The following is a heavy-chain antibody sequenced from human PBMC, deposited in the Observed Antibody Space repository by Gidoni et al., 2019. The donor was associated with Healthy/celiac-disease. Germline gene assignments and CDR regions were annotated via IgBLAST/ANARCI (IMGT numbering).Heavy chain of an antibody. D-gene: IGHD6-19*01. CDR2: ISGSGGST. CDR1: GSTFSSYA. V-gene: IGHV3-23*01. Sequence: EVQLLESGGGLVQPGGSLSLSCAASGSTFSSYAMSWVRQAPGKGMGWVSAISGSGGSTYYADSVKGRSTISRDNSKNTLYLQRNSLRAEDTAVYYCAKHSRAGRDLDYWGQGTLVTVS. J-gene: IGHJ4*02. CDR3: AKHSRAGRDLDY.